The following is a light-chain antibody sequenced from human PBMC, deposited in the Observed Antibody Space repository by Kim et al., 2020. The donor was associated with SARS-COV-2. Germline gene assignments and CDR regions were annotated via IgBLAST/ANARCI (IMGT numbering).Light chain of an antibody. CDR3: QHYQSYPYR. V-gene: IGKV1-5*03. CDR2: KAS. J-gene: IGKJ2*03. CDR1: QSITGW. Sequence: DIQMTQSPSTLSTSVGDRVTITCRASQSITGWLAWYQQKPGKAPKLLIYKASTLESGVPSRFSGSGSGTDFTLTISSLQPDDFATYYCQHYQSYPYRFGQGTKLEI.